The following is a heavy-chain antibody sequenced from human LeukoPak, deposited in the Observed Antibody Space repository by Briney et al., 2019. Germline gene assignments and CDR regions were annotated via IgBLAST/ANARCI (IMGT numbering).Heavy chain of an antibody. CDR3: ASQYYYDSSGYLDY. Sequence: SVKVSCKASGYTFSSYGISWVRQAPGQGLEWMGGIIPIFGTANYAQKFQGRVTITADKSTSTAYMELSSLRSEDTAVYYCASQYYYDSSGYLDYWGQGTLVTVSS. D-gene: IGHD3-22*01. V-gene: IGHV1-69*06. CDR1: GYTFSSYG. J-gene: IGHJ4*02. CDR2: IIPIFGTA.